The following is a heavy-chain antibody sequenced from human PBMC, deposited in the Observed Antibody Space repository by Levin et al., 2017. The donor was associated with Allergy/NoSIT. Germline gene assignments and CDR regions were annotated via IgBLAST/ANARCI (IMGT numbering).Heavy chain of an antibody. CDR3: ARVRVILTGYYRGSQASYYYGMDV. D-gene: IGHD3-9*01. Sequence: SQTLSLTCAVYGGSFSDYNWSWIRQPPGKGLQWIGEITHSGSTTYTPSLTSRVTILVDTSKNEISLRLSSATAADTAVYYCARVRVILTGYYRGSQASYYYGMDVWGQGTTVTVSS. V-gene: IGHV4-34*01. CDR2: ITHSGST. J-gene: IGHJ6*02. CDR1: GGSFSDYN.